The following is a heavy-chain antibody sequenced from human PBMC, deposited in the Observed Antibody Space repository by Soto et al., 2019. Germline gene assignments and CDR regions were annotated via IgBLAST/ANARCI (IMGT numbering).Heavy chain of an antibody. CDR1: GDSISSSNW. V-gene: IGHV4-4*02. Sequence: SEMLSLTCAVSGDSISSSNWWSWVRQPPGKGLEWIGEIYHSGSTNYNPSLKSRVTISVDKSKNQFSLKLSSVTAADTAVYYCARERRGIVGASGGMDVWGQGTTVTVSS. CDR2: IYHSGST. J-gene: IGHJ6*02. CDR3: ARERRGIVGASGGMDV. D-gene: IGHD1-26*01.